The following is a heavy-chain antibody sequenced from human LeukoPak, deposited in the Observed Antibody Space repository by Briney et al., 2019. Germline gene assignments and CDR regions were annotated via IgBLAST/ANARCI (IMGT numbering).Heavy chain of an antibody. CDR3: ARSRDYYDSSLFDP. J-gene: IGHJ5*02. V-gene: IGHV4-59*07. D-gene: IGHD3-22*01. CDR1: GGSISRYY. CDR2: IYYSGST. Sequence: PSDTLSLTCTVSGGSISRYYWSWIRQPPGKGLEWIGYIYYSGSTSYNPSLRSRVTISVDTSKNQFSLKLSSMTAADTAVYYCARSRDYYDSSLFDPWGQGTLVTVSS.